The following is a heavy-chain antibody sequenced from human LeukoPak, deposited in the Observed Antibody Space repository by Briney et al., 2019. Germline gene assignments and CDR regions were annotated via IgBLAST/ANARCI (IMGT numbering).Heavy chain of an antibody. V-gene: IGHV1-69*06. CDR1: GGTFSSYA. D-gene: IGHD3-22*01. CDR2: IIPIFGTA. CDR3: ARQKGSITMRNWFDP. J-gene: IGHJ5*02. Sequence: SVKVSCKASGGTFSSYAISWVRQAPGQGLEWMGGIIPIFGTANYAQKFQGRVTITADKSTSTAYMELSSLRSEDTAVYYCARQKGSITMRNWFDPWGQGTLVTVSS.